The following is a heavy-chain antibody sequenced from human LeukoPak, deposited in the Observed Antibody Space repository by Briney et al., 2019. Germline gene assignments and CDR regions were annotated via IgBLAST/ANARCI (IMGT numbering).Heavy chain of an antibody. V-gene: IGHV4-34*01. CDR3: ARGNWSGYTYYYGMDV. D-gene: IGHD3-3*01. J-gene: IGHJ6*02. Sequence: PSETLSLTCTVSGGSISSYYWSWIRQPPGKGLEWIGEINHSGSTNYNPSLKSRVTISVDTSKNQFSLKLSSVTAADTAVYYCARGNWSGYTYYYGMDVWGQGTTVTVSS. CDR2: INHSGST. CDR1: GGSISSYY.